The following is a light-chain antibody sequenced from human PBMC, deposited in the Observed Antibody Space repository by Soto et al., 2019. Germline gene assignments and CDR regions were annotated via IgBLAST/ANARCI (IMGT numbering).Light chain of an antibody. CDR1: QSVSSN. V-gene: IGKV3-11*01. J-gene: IGKJ5*01. CDR2: DAS. CDR3: QQRSTWPI. Sequence: EIVMTQSPATLSVSPGQRPTLYCRASQSVSSNLAWYQQKPGHAPSLLIYDASTRATGIPARLSGSGSGTDFTLTISSLEPEDSAVYYCQQRSTWPIFGQGTRLEIK.